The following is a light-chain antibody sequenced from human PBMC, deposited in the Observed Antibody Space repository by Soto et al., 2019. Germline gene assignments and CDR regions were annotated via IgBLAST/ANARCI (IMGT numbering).Light chain of an antibody. CDR1: QSVSSSY. CDR3: QQYGSSPRT. CDR2: GAS. J-gene: IGKJ2*01. Sequence: EIVLTQSPGTLSLSPGERATLSCRASQSVSSSYLAWYQQKPGQAPRLLIYGASSRATGIPDRFSGSGSGTVFTLTISRLEPEDIAVYYCQQYGSSPRTFGQGTKLEIK. V-gene: IGKV3-20*01.